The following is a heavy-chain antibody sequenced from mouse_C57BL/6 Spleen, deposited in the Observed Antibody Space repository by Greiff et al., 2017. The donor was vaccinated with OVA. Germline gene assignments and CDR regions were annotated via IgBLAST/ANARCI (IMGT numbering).Heavy chain of an antibody. CDR2: IDPEDGDT. CDR3: TRNLLWDYYAMDY. V-gene: IGHV14-1*01. Sequence: VQLQQSGAELVRPGASVKLSCTASGFNIKDYYMHWVKQRPEQGLEWIGRIDPEDGDTEYAPKFQGKATMTADTSSNTAYLQLSSLTSEDTAVYYCTRNLLWDYYAMDYWGQGTSVTVSS. J-gene: IGHJ4*01. CDR1: GFNIKDYY. D-gene: IGHD2-1*01.